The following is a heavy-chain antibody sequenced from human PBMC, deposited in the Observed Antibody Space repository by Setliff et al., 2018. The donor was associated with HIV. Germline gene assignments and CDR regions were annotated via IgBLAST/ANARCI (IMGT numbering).Heavy chain of an antibody. CDR2: INHRGVT. CDR3: ARHDHNFVSGFNDPAPSYSFDY. Sequence: PSETLSLTCAVYGGLFTHYSWGWLRQSPGMGLEWLGEINHRGVTNYSPSLKTRGSLSVDTSKSQFSLKLTSVTAVDTAVYYCARHDHNFVSGFNDPAPSYSFDYWGQGTLVTVSS. V-gene: IGHV4-34*01. J-gene: IGHJ4*02. D-gene: IGHD3-22*01. CDR1: GGLFTHYS.